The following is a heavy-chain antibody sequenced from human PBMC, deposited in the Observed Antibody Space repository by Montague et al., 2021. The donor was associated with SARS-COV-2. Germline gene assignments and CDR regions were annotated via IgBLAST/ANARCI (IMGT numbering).Heavy chain of an antibody. V-gene: IGHV3-21*01. CDR1: GFTFSSYS. CDR2: ISSSSSYI. Sequence: SLRLSCAASGFTFSSYSMNWVRQAPGKGLEWVSSISSSSSYIYYADSVKGRFTISRDNDKNSLYLQMNSLRAEDTAVYYCARDPLDYGLWSSGSYYNAYYYYYGLDVWGQGTTVTVSS. CDR3: ARDPLDYGLWSSGSYYNAYYYYYGLDV. D-gene: IGHD3-10*01. J-gene: IGHJ6*02.